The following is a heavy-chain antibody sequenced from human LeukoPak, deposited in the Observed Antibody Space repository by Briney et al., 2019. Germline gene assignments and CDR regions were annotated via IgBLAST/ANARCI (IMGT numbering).Heavy chain of an antibody. CDR1: GGSFGCYY. Sequence: SETLSLTCTVSGGSFGCYYWVGVRQSPGKGREWIGYINYSGTTNYNPSLKSRVTMSMDPSKKQFSLKLSSVTAADTAIYYCARGKRWYADYAYWGQGILVTVSS. V-gene: IGHV4-59*13. CDR3: ARGKRWYADYAY. J-gene: IGHJ4*02. CDR2: INYSGTT. D-gene: IGHD6-13*01.